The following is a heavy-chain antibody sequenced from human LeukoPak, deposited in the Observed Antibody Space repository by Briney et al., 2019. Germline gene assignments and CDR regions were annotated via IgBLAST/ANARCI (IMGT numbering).Heavy chain of an antibody. J-gene: IGHJ3*02. V-gene: IGHV5-51*01. Sequence: GESLKISCKGSGYSFTSYWIGWVRQMPGKGLEWMGIIYPGDSDTRYSPSFQGHITISADRSISTAYLQWSSLKASDTAMHYCARYMAAGDVAFDIWGQGTVVTVSS. CDR1: GYSFTSYW. CDR3: ARYMAAGDVAFDI. CDR2: IYPGDSDT. D-gene: IGHD2-21*02.